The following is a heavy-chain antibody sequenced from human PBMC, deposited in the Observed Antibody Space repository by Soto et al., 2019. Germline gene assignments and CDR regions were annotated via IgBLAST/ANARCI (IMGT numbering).Heavy chain of an antibody. V-gene: IGHV3-23*01. CDR3: AKGQQLVPFYY. J-gene: IGHJ4*02. D-gene: IGHD6-13*01. Sequence: GGSLRLSCAASGFTFSRGAKSWVRQAPGKGLEWVSAISGSGGSTYYADSVKGRFTISRDNSKNTLYLQMNSLRAEDTAVYYCAKGQQLVPFYYWGQGTLVTVSS. CDR2: ISGSGGST. CDR1: GFTFSRGA.